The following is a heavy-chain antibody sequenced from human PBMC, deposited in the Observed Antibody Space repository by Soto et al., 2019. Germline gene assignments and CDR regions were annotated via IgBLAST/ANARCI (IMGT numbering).Heavy chain of an antibody. CDR2: LYDVDGT. V-gene: IGHV3-53*01. CDR3: ASWRLQEQAYAI. J-gene: IGHJ3*02. CDR1: GLTVSGKKY. Sequence: DVQLVESGGGLIQPGGSLRLSCAAFGLTVSGKKYLAWVRQAPGKGLEWLSGLYDVDGTYYADSVKGRFTVSRASSKSVVYLQLNSLSPDDTAVYFCASWRLQEQAYAIWGLGTTVTVSS. D-gene: IGHD2-21*02.